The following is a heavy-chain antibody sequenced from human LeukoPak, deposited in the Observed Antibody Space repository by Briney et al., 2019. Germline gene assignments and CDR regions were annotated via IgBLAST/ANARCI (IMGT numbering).Heavy chain of an antibody. V-gene: IGHV4-59*01. Sequence: TPSETLSLTCTVSGGSISSYYWSWIRQPPGKGLEWIGYIYYSGSTNYNPSLKSRVTISVDTSKNQFPLKLSSVTAADTAVYYCARDYPPYAFDIWGQGTMVTVSS. CDR3: ARDYPPYAFDI. CDR1: GGSISSYY. J-gene: IGHJ3*02. CDR2: IYYSGST. D-gene: IGHD3-16*02.